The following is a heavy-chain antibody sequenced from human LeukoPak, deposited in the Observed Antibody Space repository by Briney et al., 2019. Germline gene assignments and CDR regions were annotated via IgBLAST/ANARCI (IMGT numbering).Heavy chain of an antibody. V-gene: IGHV4-39*01. CDR2: IYYSGST. CDR3: ARWAGVGITMVRGVIIPDIYFDY. CDR1: GGSLSSSSYY. D-gene: IGHD3-10*01. Sequence: SETLSLTCTVSGGSLSSSSYYWGWIRQPPGKGLEWVGSIYYSGSTYYNPSLKSRVTISVDTSKNQFSLKLSSVTAADTAVYYCARWAGVGITMVRGVIIPDIYFDYWGQGTLVTVSS. J-gene: IGHJ4*02.